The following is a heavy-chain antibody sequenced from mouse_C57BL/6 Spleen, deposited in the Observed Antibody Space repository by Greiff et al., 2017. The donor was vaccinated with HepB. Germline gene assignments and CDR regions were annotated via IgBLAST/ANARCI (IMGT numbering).Heavy chain of an antibody. V-gene: IGHV5-4*03. J-gene: IGHJ4*01. Sequence: EVKVVESGGGLVKPGGSLKLSCAASGFTFSSYAMSWVRQTPEKRLEWVATISDGGSYTYYPDNVKGRFTISRDNAKNNLYLQMSHLKSEDTAMYYCARASILLRYLYAMDYWGQGTSVTVSS. CDR2: ISDGGSYT. D-gene: IGHD1-1*01. CDR3: ARASILLRYLYAMDY. CDR1: GFTFSSYA.